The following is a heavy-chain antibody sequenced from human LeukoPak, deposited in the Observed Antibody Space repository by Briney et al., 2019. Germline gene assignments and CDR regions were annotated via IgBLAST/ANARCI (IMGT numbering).Heavy chain of an antibody. D-gene: IGHD1-26*01. CDR2: FNTYTGNP. V-gene: IGHV7-81*01. J-gene: IGHJ4*02. Sequence: ASVKVSCKASGYSFTTYGMNWVPQAPGQGLEWMGWFNTYTGNPTYAQGFTGRFVFSMDTSASTAYLQISSLKAEDTAVYYCARDAPAIVGATHGPFDYWGQGTLVTVSS. CDR3: ARDAPAIVGATHGPFDY. CDR1: GYSFTTYG.